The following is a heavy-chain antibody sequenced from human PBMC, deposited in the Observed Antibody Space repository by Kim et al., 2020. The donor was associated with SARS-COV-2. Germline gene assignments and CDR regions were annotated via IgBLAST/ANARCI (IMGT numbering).Heavy chain of an antibody. V-gene: IGHV4-34*01. CDR1: GGSFSGYY. Sequence: SETLSLTCAVYGGSFSGYYWSWIRQPPGKGLEWIGEINHSGSTNYNPSLKSRVTISVDTSKNQFSLKLSSVTAADTAVYYCARGRHDSSGYYAGSSYYFDYWGQGTLVTVSS. J-gene: IGHJ4*02. D-gene: IGHD3-22*01. CDR3: ARGRHDSSGYYAGSSYYFDY. CDR2: INHSGST.